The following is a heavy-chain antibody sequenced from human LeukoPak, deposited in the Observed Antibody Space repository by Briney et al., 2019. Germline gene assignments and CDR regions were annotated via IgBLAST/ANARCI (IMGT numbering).Heavy chain of an antibody. D-gene: IGHD3-22*01. CDR3: ARDLGQYYDTSDNWFDP. CDR1: GFTFSSYG. J-gene: IGHJ5*02. V-gene: IGHV3-23*01. Sequence: PGGSLRLSCAASGFTFSSYGMSWVRQAPGKGLEWVSVISGSGGSTYYADSVKGRFTISRDNAKNTLNLQMNSLRAEDTAVYYCARDLGQYYDTSDNWFDPWGQGTLVTVSS. CDR2: ISGSGGST.